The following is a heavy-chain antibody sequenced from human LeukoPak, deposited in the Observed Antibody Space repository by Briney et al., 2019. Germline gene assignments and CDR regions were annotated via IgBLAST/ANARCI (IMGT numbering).Heavy chain of an antibody. Sequence: SETLSLTCAVYGGFFSGYYWSWIRQPPGKGLEWIGEINHSGSTNYNPSLKSRVTISVDTSKNQFSLKLSSVTAADTAVYYCARAYYYDSSGYYGSVRHYYGMDVWGQGTTVTVSS. CDR2: INHSGST. J-gene: IGHJ6*02. CDR1: GGFFSGYY. CDR3: ARAYYYDSSGYYGSVRHYYGMDV. D-gene: IGHD3-22*01. V-gene: IGHV4-34*01.